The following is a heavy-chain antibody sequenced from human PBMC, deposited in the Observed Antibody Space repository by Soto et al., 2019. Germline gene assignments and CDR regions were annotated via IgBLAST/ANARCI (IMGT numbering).Heavy chain of an antibody. CDR3: VAGQYFFDY. CDR2: ISYDGSNK. CDR1: GFSFSSYG. V-gene: IGHV3-30*03. Sequence: HPGGSLRLSCAASGFSFSSYGMQWVRQAPGKGLEWVAVISYDGSNKYYAETVKDRFTISRDNSKKTLYLQMNSLRVDDTAVYYCVAGQYFFDYCGQGTLVTVSS. D-gene: IGHD6-19*01. J-gene: IGHJ4*02.